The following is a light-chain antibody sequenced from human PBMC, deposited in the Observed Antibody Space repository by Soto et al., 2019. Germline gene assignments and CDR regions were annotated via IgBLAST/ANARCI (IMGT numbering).Light chain of an antibody. V-gene: IGKV3-15*01. CDR1: QSVSSN. CDR3: QQRSNWVS. Sequence: EIVMTQSPATLSVSPGERATLSCRASQSVSSNLAWYQQKPGQAPRLLIYGASTRATGIPARFSGSGSGTEFTLTISSLQSEDFAVYYCQQRSNWVSFGGGTKVEI. J-gene: IGKJ4*01. CDR2: GAS.